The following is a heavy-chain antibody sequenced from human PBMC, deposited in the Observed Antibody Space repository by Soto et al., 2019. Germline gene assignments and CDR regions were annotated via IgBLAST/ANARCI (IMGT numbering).Heavy chain of an antibody. V-gene: IGHV3-11*01. CDR3: ARDIEPPGLFFDY. CDR2: IDFTSNSI. CDR1: GFTFSDYY. Sequence: GGSLRLSCAASGFTFSDYYMSWIRQAPGKGLEWVSYIDFTSNSIYYADSVKGRFTISRDNAKNSLYLQMNSLRAEDTAVYYCARDIEPPGLFFDYWGQGTLVTVSS. J-gene: IGHJ4*02. D-gene: IGHD6-13*01.